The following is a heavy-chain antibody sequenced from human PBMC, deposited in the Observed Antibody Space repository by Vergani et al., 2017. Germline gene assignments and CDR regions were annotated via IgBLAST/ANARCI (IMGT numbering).Heavy chain of an antibody. CDR3: ARDPDKGPGDAFDI. D-gene: IGHD1-14*01. CDR1: GFTFSSYE. Sequence: EVQLVESGGGLVQPGGSLRLSCAASGFTFSSYEMNWVRQAPGKGLEWVSYISSSGSTIYYADSVKGRFTISRDNAKNSLYLQMNSLRAEDTAVYYCARDPDKGPGDAFDIWGQGTMVTVSS. V-gene: IGHV3-48*03. J-gene: IGHJ3*02. CDR2: ISSSGSTI.